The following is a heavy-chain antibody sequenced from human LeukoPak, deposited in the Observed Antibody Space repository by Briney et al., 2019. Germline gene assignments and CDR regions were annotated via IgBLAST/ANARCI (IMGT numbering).Heavy chain of an antibody. CDR1: GFTFSAYA. CDR3: AKAKKSGGWALDY. J-gene: IGHJ4*02. D-gene: IGHD1-26*01. V-gene: IGHV3-23*01. CDR2: IGHGGIHT. Sequence: GGSLRLSCEASGFTFSAYAMTWVRQAPGKGLEWVSGIGHGGIHTYYADSVKGRFTVSRDDSKSTLFLQMSSLRADDTALCFCAKAKKSGGWALDYWGQGALVIVSS.